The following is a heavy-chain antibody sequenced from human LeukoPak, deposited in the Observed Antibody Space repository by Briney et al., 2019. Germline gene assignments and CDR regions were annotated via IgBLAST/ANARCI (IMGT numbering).Heavy chain of an antibody. D-gene: IGHD2-15*01. CDR2: IHTSGST. CDR1: GGSISSYY. CDR3: ARVICGGGSCRFNY. Sequence: PSETLSLTCTVSGGSISSYYWNWIRQPAGKGLEWIGRIHTSGSTNYNPSLKSRVTMSVDTSKNQFSLKLSSVTAADTAVYYCARVICGGGSCRFNYWGQGTLVTVSS. J-gene: IGHJ4*02. V-gene: IGHV4-4*07.